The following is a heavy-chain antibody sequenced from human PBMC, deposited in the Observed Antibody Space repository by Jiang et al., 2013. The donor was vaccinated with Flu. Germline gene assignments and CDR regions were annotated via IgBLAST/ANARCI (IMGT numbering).Heavy chain of an antibody. CDR1: GGSISSYY. CDR3: ARWQWLARDLGYYGMDV. Sequence: KPSETLSLTCTVSGGSISSYYWSWIRQPPGKGLEWIGYIYYSGSTNYNPSLKSRVTISVDTSKNQFSLKLSSVTAADTAVYYCARWQWLARDLGYYGMDVWGQGTTVTVSS. D-gene: IGHD6-19*01. V-gene: IGHV4-59*01. J-gene: IGHJ6*02. CDR2: IYYSGST.